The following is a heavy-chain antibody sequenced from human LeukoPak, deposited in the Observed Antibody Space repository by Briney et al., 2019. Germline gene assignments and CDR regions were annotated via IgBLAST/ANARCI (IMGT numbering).Heavy chain of an antibody. V-gene: IGHV1-8*01. J-gene: IGHJ4*02. Sequence: ALVKVSCKASGYTFTSYDINWVRQATGQGLEWMGWMNPNSGNTGYAQKFQGRVTMTRNTSISTAYMELSSLRSEDTAVYYCARLGYCSSTSCLRLDYGGQATLVTVSS. CDR1: GYTFTSYD. D-gene: IGHD2-2*01. CDR3: ARLGYCSSTSCLRLDY. CDR2: MNPNSGNT.